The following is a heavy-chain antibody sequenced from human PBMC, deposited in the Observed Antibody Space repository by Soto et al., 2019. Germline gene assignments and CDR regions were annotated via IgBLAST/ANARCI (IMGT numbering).Heavy chain of an antibody. V-gene: IGHV4-39*01. Sequence: SETLSLTCTVSGGSISSSSYYWGWIRQPPGKGLEWIGSIYYSGSTYYNPSLKSRVTISVDTSKNQFSLKLSSVTAADTAVYYCARNRIAVHRYFQHWGQGTLVTVSS. D-gene: IGHD6-19*01. CDR3: ARNRIAVHRYFQH. J-gene: IGHJ1*01. CDR2: IYYSGST. CDR1: GGSISSSSYY.